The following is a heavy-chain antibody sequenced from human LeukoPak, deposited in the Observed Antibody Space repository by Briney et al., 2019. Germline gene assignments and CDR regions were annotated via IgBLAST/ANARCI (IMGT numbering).Heavy chain of an antibody. CDR3: AKEVIVGNFDY. V-gene: IGHV3-9*01. CDR2: ISWNSGSI. CDR1: GFTFDDYA. D-gene: IGHD3-22*01. Sequence: GGSLRLSCAASGFTFDDYAMHWVRQAPGKGLEWVSGISWNSGSIGYADSVKGRFTISRDNAKNSLYLQMNSLRAEDTALYYCAKEVIVGNFDYWGQGTLVTVFS. J-gene: IGHJ4*02.